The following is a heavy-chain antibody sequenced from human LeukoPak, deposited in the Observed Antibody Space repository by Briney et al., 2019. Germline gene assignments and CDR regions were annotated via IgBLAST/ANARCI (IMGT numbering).Heavy chain of an antibody. V-gene: IGHV4-59*12. Sequence: SETLSLTCTVSGGSISNYYWSWIRQPPGKGLEWIGYIYYSGSTNYNPSLKSRVTISVDTSKNQFSLKLSSVTAADTAVYYCARGFTYYYGSGSYRRRYNWFDPWGQGTLVTVSS. D-gene: IGHD3-10*01. J-gene: IGHJ5*02. CDR2: IYYSGST. CDR1: GGSISNYY. CDR3: ARGFTYYYGSGSYRRRYNWFDP.